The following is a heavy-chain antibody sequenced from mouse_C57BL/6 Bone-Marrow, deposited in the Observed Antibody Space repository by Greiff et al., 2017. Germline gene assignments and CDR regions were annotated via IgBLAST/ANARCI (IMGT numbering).Heavy chain of an antibody. V-gene: IGHV5-6*02. CDR2: ISSGGSYT. J-gene: IGHJ2*01. CDR3: ARRRITTRFFFDY. Sequence: EVKLVESGGDLVKPGGSLKLSCAASGFTFSSYGMSWVRQTPDKRLEWVATISSGGSYTYYPDSVKGRFTISRDNAKNTLYLQMSSLKSEDTAMYYCARRRITTRFFFDYWGQGTTLTVSS. CDR1: GFTFSSYG. D-gene: IGHD1-1*01.